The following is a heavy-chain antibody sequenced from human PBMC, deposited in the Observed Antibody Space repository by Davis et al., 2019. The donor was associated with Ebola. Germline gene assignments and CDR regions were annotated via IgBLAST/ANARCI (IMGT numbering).Heavy chain of an antibody. D-gene: IGHD4-17*01. J-gene: IGHJ4*02. CDR3: ARDRWETNGDFNYFDN. V-gene: IGHV4-39*02. Sequence: SETLSLTCTVSGGSISSTTHFWGWIRQPPGKGLEWIGGITNTGSTYYNPSLESRVTISVDTSKNQFSLKLTSLTAADTAVYYCARDRWETNGDFNYFDNWGQGTLVAVSS. CDR2: ITNTGST. CDR1: GGSISSTTHF.